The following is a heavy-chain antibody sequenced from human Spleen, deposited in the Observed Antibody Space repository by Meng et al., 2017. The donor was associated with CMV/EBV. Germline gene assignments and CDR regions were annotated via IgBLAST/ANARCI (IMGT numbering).Heavy chain of an antibody. D-gene: IGHD4-11*01. CDR2: ISGSGGST. Sequence: GESLKISCAASGFTFSTFWMSWVRQAPGKGLEWVSAISGSGGSTYYADSVKGRFTISRDNSKNTLYLQMSSLRADDTAVYYCARVKATAVNHDAFDIWGQGTMVTVSS. V-gene: IGHV3-23*01. J-gene: IGHJ3*02. CDR3: ARVKATAVNHDAFDI. CDR1: GFTFSTFW.